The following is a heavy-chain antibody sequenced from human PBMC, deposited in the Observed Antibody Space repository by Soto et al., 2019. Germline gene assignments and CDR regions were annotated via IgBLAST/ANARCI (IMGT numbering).Heavy chain of an antibody. V-gene: IGHV6-1*01. CDR3: TGITWFRGMDV. J-gene: IGHJ6*02. CDR2: TYYRSKWYN. CDR1: VDSVSSNSAA. D-gene: IGHD3-10*01. Sequence: SQTLSLTCAISVDSVSSNSAAWNWIRPSPSRGLEWLGRTYYRSKWYNDYALSVKSRITINPDTSKNQFSLHLYSVTPEDTAVYYCTGITWFRGMDVWGQGTTVTVSS.